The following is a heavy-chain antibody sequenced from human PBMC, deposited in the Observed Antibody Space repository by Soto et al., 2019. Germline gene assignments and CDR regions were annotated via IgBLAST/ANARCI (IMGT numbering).Heavy chain of an antibody. V-gene: IGHV3-33*01. CDR3: ARAITMTLARIFGMDV. D-gene: IGHD3-3*01. CDR2: IFYDGSND. CDR1: VFFFQNYA. J-gene: IGHJ6*02. Sequence: GSLRLSCAGSVFFFQNYAMHWVRLAPGKGLEWVAYIFYDGSNDNYAESVKGRFTVSRDNSEGMMYLQMNNLRVEDTGVYFCARAITMTLARIFGMDVWGLGTTVTVSS.